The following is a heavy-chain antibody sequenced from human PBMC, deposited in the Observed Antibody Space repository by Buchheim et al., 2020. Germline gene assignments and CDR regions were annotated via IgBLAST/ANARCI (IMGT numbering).Heavy chain of an antibody. CDR3: AKGLLWFGVVHYYYGMDV. D-gene: IGHD3-10*01. CDR2: ISGSGGST. CDR1: GFTFSSYA. J-gene: IGHJ6*02. Sequence: EVQLLESGGGLVQPGGSLRLSCATSGFTFSSYAMNWVRQAPGKGLEWVSAISGSGGSTYYADSVKGRFTISIDNSKNQLYLQMNSLRAEDTAVYYCAKGLLWFGVVHYYYGMDVWGQGTT. V-gene: IGHV3-23*01.